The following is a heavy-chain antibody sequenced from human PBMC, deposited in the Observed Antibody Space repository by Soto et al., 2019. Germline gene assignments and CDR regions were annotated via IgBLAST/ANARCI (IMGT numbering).Heavy chain of an antibody. D-gene: IGHD3-9*01. CDR2: IKQDGSEK. Sequence: PGGSLRLSCAASGFTFSSYWMSWVRQAPWEGLEWVANIKQDGSEKYYVDSVKGRFTISRDNAKNSLYLQMNSLRAEDTAAYYCATYGYDILTGYADPFDYWGQGTLVTVSS. CDR1: GFTFSSYW. J-gene: IGHJ4*02. CDR3: ATYGYDILTGYADPFDY. V-gene: IGHV3-7*05.